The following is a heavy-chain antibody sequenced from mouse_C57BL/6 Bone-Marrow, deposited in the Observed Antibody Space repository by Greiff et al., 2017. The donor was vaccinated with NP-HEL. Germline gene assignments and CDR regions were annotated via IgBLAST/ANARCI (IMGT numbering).Heavy chain of an antibody. CDR2: INSDGGST. CDR3: ERHGGNYDAMDY. Sequence: EVKLMESGGGLVQPGESLKLSCESNEYEFPSHDMSWVRKTPEKRLELVAAINSDGGSTYYPDTMERRFIISRDNTKKTLYLQMSSLRSEDTALYYCERHGGNYDAMDYWGQGTSVTVSS. D-gene: IGHD2-1*01. V-gene: IGHV5-2*01. CDR1: EYEFPSHD. J-gene: IGHJ4*01.